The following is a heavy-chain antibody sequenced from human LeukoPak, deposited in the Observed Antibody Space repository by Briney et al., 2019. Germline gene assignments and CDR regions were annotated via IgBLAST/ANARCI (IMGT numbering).Heavy chain of an antibody. CDR3: AREGDCSSTSCYDY. D-gene: IGHD2-2*01. CDR1: GYTFTGYY. CDR2: INPNSGGT. V-gene: IGHV1-2*02. J-gene: IGHJ4*02. Sequence: ASVKVSCKASGYTFTGYYMHWVRQAPGQGLEWMGWINPNSGGTNYAQKFQGRVTMTRDTSISTAYMELSRLRSDDTAVYYCAREGDCSSTSCYDYWGQGTLVTVSS.